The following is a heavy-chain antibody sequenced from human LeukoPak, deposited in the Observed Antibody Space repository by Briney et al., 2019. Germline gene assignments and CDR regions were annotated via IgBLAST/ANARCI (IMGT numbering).Heavy chain of an antibody. D-gene: IGHD2-2*01. V-gene: IGHV3-74*01. J-gene: IGHJ4*02. Sequence: PGGSLRLSCAASGFTFSSYWMHWVRQAPGKGLVWVSRISSDGSSTTYADSVKGRFTISRDNAKNTLYLQMNSLRVEDTAMYYCVKDLSAMGDYWGQGTLVTVSS. CDR3: VKDLSAMGDY. CDR1: GFTFSSYW. CDR2: ISSDGSST.